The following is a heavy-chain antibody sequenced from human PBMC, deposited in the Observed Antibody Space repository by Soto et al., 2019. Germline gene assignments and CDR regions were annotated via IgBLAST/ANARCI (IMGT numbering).Heavy chain of an antibody. Sequence: SETLSLTCIVTGASITSYCWSWVRQPPGKALEWIGYIHYSGSTKSNPSLMSRVTISVDTSKNQLSRELTSVTAADTSVYYCAGDVNPEPWSFYWGRGTLVTVSS. D-gene: IGHD2-15*01. CDR3: AGDVNPEPWSFY. CDR2: IHYSGST. V-gene: IGHV4-59*01. J-gene: IGHJ4*01. CDR1: GASITSYC.